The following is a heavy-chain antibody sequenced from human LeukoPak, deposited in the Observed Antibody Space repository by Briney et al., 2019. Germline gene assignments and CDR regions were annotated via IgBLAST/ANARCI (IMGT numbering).Heavy chain of an antibody. CDR1: GFTFSDDY. Sequence: PGGSLRLSCSVSGFTFSDDYMDWVRQAPGKGLDWVGRSRNRAHSYTTEYPATVKCRFTVSSANTEYFLHLHMHSPKTDATATYYCVALIRGLVYWGEGALVTVSS. D-gene: IGHD3-10*01. CDR2: SRNRAHSYTT. V-gene: IGHV3-72*01. J-gene: IGHJ4*02. CDR3: VALIRGLVY.